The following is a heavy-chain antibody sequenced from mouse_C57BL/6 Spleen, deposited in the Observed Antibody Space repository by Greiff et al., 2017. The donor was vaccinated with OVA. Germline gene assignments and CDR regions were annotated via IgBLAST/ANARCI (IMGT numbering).Heavy chain of an antibody. J-gene: IGHJ2*01. Sequence: VQLQQSDAELVKPGASVKISCKASGYTFTDHTIHWMKQRPEQGLDWIGYIYPRDGSTKYNEKFKGKATLTADKSSSTAYMQLNSLTSEDSAVYVCARVGVSTMARDYWGQGTTLTVSA. CDR3: ARVGVSTMARDY. CDR1: GYTFTDHT. CDR2: IYPRDGST. V-gene: IGHV1-78*01. D-gene: IGHD2-1*01.